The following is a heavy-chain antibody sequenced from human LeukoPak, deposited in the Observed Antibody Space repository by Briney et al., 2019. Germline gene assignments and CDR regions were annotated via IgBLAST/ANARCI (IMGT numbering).Heavy chain of an antibody. CDR3: ARLTTGPFYFDY. V-gene: IGHV3-21*01. CDR1: GFTFNNYN. J-gene: IGHJ4*02. D-gene: IGHD3-22*01. CDR2: ISSSSSYI. Sequence: GGSLRLSCAASGFTFNNYNMNWVRQAPGKGREGGSSISSSSSYIYYADSVKGRFTISRDNAKNSLYVQMNSLRAEDTAVYYCARLTTGPFYFDYWGQGTLVTVSS.